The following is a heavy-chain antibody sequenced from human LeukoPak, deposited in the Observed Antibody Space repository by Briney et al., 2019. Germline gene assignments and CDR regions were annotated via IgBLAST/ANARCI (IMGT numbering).Heavy chain of an antibody. V-gene: IGHV4-4*07. CDR3: ARDYYDSSGYYYGDY. CDR1: GGSFSGYY. D-gene: IGHD3-22*01. Sequence: SETLSLTCAVYGGSFSGYYWSWIRQPAGKGLEWIGRIYTSGSTNYNPSLKSRVTISVDTSKNQFTLKLSSVTAADTAVYYCARDYYDSSGYYYGDYWGQGTLVTVSS. J-gene: IGHJ4*02. CDR2: IYTSGST.